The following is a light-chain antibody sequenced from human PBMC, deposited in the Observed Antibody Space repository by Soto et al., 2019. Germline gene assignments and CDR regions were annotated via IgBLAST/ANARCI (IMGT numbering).Light chain of an antibody. Sequence: QSALTQPPSASGSPGQSVTISCTGTSSDVGGSKYVSWYQQHPGKAPKLIIYEVSERPSGVPDRFSGSKSGNTASLTVSGLQAEDEAHYYCCSYAGSYTLIFGGGTKLTVL. CDR1: SSDVGGSKY. CDR3: CSYAGSYTLI. V-gene: IGLV2-8*01. J-gene: IGLJ2*01. CDR2: EVS.